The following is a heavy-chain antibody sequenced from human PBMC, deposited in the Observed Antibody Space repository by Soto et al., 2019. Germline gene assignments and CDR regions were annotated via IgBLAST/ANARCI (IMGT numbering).Heavy chain of an antibody. V-gene: IGHV4-31*03. Sequence: ILSLTFTVSGGSIRSGWYYCSCVRQNPRRGLEWIGNIYYSGNTYYNPSLKSRLTISVDTSKNQFSLNPSSVTAADTAVYYCARDRLMAKAGNARHYFGLDVWGQGTTVTVSS. CDR2: IYYSGNT. CDR1: GGSIRSGWYY. CDR3: ARDRLMAKAGNARHYFGLDV. D-gene: IGHD2-8*01. J-gene: IGHJ6*02.